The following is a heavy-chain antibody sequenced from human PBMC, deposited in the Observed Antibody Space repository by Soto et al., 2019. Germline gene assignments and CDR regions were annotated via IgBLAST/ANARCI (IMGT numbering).Heavy chain of an antibody. J-gene: IGHJ4*02. D-gene: IGHD3-22*01. CDR2: IKSKTDGGTT. Sequence: EVQLVESGGGLVKPGGSLRLSCAASGFTFSNAWMSWVRQAPGTGLEWVGRIKSKTDGGTTDYAAPVKGRFTISRDDSKNTLYLQMNSLKTEDTGVYYCTANLQYYYDSSGYSPVDYWGQGTLVTVSS. V-gene: IGHV3-15*01. CDR1: GFTFSNAW. CDR3: TANLQYYYDSSGYSPVDY.